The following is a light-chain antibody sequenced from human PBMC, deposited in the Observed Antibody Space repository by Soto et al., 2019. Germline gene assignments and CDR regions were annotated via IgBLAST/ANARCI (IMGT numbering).Light chain of an antibody. V-gene: IGLV2-14*03. CDR1: SSDVGGYNY. CDR3: SSYTTSNTRQIV. J-gene: IGLJ1*01. CDR2: DVS. Sequence: QPALAQPAAVSGSPGQSITISCTRTSSDVGGYNYVSWYQHHPGKAPKLMIYDVSNRPSGVSNRFSGSKSGNTASLTISGLQPEDEADYYCSSYTTSNTRQIVFGTGTKVTVL.